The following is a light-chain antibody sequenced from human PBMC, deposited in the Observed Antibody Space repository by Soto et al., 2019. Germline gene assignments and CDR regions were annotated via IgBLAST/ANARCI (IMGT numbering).Light chain of an antibody. V-gene: IGKV2-30*02. J-gene: IGKJ1*01. CDR3: QQSYSTLSWT. CDR1: ESLVHDDGNTY. Sequence: DVVMTQSPLSLPVTLGQPASISCRSSESLVHDDGNTYLNWFQQRPGQSPRRLIYNVSNRGSGVSDRFSGSGSGTDFTLTISSQQPEDFATYYGQQSYSTLSWTFGQGTKGEIK. CDR2: NVS.